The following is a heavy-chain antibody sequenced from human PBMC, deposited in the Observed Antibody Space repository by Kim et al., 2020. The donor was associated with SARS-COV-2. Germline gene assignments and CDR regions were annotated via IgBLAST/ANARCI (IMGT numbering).Heavy chain of an antibody. D-gene: IGHD2-8*01. J-gene: IGHJ4*02. CDR3: AKRTNGAFDY. Sequence: IYYADAVKGRFTISRDNAKNSLYLQMNSLRDEDTAIYYCAKRTNGAFDYWGQGALVTVSS. CDR2: I. V-gene: IGHV3-48*02.